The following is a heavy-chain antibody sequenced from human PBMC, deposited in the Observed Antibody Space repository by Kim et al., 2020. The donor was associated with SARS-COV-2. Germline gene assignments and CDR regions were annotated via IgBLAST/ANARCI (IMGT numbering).Heavy chain of an antibody. Sequence: TTCNPSLKKRVTLSTDTSKNQFSLNLRSVTAANTAFYVCARVAYNGYCEYWGQGTLVTVSS. CDR3: ARVAYNGYCEY. J-gene: IGHJ4*02. CDR2: T. D-gene: IGHD2-8*01. V-gene: IGHV4-34*01.